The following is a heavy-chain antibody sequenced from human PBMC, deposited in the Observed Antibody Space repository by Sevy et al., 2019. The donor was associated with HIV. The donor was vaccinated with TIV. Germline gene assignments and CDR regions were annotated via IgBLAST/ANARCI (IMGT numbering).Heavy chain of an antibody. D-gene: IGHD3-9*01. CDR3: AKEAGYTVDWYPGY. CDR1: GFTFSSYG. J-gene: IGHJ4*02. V-gene: IGHV3-30*18. Sequence: GGSLRLSCAASGFTFSSYGMHWVRQAPGKGLEWVAVLSSDGNNKYYADSVKGRFPISRDNSKNTLYLQMNSLRADDTAMYYCAKEAGYTVDWYPGYWGQGTLVTVSS. CDR2: LSSDGNNK.